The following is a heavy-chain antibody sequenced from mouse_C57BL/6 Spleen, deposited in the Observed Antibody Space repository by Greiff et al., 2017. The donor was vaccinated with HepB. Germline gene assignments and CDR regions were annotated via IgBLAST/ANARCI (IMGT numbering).Heavy chain of an antibody. Sequence: EVQLVESGGGLVQPKGSLKLSCAASGFTFNTYAMHWVRQAPGKGLEWVARIRSKSSNYATYYADSVKDRFTISRDDSQSMLYLQMNNLKTEDTAMYYCVREGLITTVVAPLEFDYWGQGTTLTVSS. CDR3: VREGLITTVVAPLEFDY. J-gene: IGHJ2*01. CDR1: GFTFNTYA. CDR2: IRSKSSNYAT. D-gene: IGHD1-1*01. V-gene: IGHV10-3*01.